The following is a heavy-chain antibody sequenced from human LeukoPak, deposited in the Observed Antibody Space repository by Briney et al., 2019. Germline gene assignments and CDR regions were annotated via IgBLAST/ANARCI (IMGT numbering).Heavy chain of an antibody. J-gene: IGHJ5*01. D-gene: IGHD2-15*01. Sequence: SQTLSLTCTVSGGSINSDYYWSWFRPSPGKGLEWIAYIYHSGNTYYNPSLKSRVTMSVDTSTNRFSLRLSYVTAADTAVYYCARRGPGYCSGGRCFGWFDSWGQGTLVTVSS. CDR3: ARRGPGYCSGGRCFGWFDS. CDR1: GGSINSDYY. V-gene: IGHV4-30-4*01. CDR2: IYHSGNT.